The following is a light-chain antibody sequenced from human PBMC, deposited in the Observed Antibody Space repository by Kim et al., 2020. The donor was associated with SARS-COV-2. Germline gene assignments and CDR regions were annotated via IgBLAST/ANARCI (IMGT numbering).Light chain of an antibody. CDR2: QDS. CDR1: KSGDKY. CDR3: QAWDSGTADVV. Sequence: SPGHTAPNTRSGDKSGDKYASWYQQKPGQSPVLVIYQDSKRPSGNPERFYGSPSGTTAPLTNSETQALDEADDYCQAWDSGTADVVFGGGTQLTVL. V-gene: IGLV3-1*01. J-gene: IGLJ2*01.